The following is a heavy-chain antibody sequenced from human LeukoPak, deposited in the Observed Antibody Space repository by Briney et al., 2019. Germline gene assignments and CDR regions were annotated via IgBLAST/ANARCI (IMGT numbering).Heavy chain of an antibody. J-gene: IGHJ6*02. CDR2: INHSGST. CDR3: ASEGEGMDV. V-gene: IGHV4-34*01. D-gene: IGHD3-16*01. CDR1: GGSFSGYY. Sequence: SETLSLTCAVYGGSFSGYYWSWIRQPPGKGLEWIGEINHSGSTNYNPSLKSRVTISVDTSKNQFSLKLSSVTAADTAAYYCASEGEGMDVWGQGTTVTVSS.